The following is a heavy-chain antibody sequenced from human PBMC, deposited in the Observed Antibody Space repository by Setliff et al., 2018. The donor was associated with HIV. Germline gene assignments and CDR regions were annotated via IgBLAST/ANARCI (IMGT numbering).Heavy chain of an antibody. CDR2: INPNRGDT. Sequence: ASVKVSCKASGYTFTGYFIHWVRQAPGQGLEWMGQINPNRGDTKSHHKFADRLIMSRDTSLTTVYMELTSLRSDDTAVYYCARVSSFNKIIREAFDHWGQGALVTVSS. CDR3: ARVSSFNKIIREAFDH. CDR1: GYTFTGYF. J-gene: IGHJ4*02. V-gene: IGHV1-2*06. D-gene: IGHD3-10*01.